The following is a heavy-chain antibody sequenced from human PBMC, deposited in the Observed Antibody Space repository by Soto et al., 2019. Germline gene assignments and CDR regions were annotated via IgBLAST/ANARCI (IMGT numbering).Heavy chain of an antibody. D-gene: IGHD3-16*01. J-gene: IGHJ6*02. Sequence: PSETLSLTCAVYGGSFSDYFWSWIRQPPGKGLEWIGEINHSGTTKYNPVLKSRVAISLDTSKKQFSLRLSSVTAADTAVYFCARGHRAVTQGGGKFYYYVYGMDVWGQGTTVTVSS. CDR3: ARGHRAVTQGGGKFYYYVYGMDV. V-gene: IGHV4-34*01. CDR1: GGSFSDYF. CDR2: INHSGTT.